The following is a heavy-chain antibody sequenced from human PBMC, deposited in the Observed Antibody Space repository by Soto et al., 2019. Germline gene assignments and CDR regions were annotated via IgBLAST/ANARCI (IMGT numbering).Heavy chain of an antibody. CDR2: ISGSGGST. D-gene: IGHD3-3*01. CDR1: GFTFSSYA. V-gene: IGHV3-23*01. CDR3: AKTNARITIFGVLSSNRASYYGMDV. Sequence: GGSLRLSCAASGFTFSSYAMSWVRQAPGKGLEWVSAISGSGGSTYYADSVKGRFTISRDNSKNTLYLQMNSLRAEDTAVYYCAKTNARITIFGVLSSNRASYYGMDVWGQGTKVTVSS. J-gene: IGHJ6*02.